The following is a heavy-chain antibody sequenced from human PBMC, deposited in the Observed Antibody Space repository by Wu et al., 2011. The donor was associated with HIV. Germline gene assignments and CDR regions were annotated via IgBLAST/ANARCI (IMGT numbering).Heavy chain of an antibody. CDR1: GYTFTDYY. CDR2: VDPEDNEL. V-gene: IGHV1-69-2*01. D-gene: IGHD3-16*01. Sequence: EVQLVQSGAEVKSPGATVRISCKVSGYTFTDYYIHWVQQAPGKGLEWMGLVDPEDNELRYAEKFQGRVTITADTSTDTAYMELSSLKSEDTAMYYCAIFPGDGGDLDSWGQGTQVSVSS. CDR3: AIFPGDGGDLDS. J-gene: IGHJ4*02.